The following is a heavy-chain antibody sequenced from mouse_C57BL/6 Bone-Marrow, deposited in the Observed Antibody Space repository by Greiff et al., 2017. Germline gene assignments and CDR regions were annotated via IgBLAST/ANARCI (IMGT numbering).Heavy chain of an antibody. CDR1: GYAFSSYW. CDR3: ATYYYGTQGPMDD. J-gene: IGHJ4*01. V-gene: IGHV1-80*01. D-gene: IGHD1-1*01. Sequence: QVQLQQSGAELVKPGASVKISCTASGYAFSSYWMNWVKQRPGKGLEWIGPIYPGDGDTNYTGKFKGKATLTADKSSSTAYMQLSSLTSEDSAVYFCATYYYGTQGPMDDWGQGTTVTVSS. CDR2: IYPGDGDT.